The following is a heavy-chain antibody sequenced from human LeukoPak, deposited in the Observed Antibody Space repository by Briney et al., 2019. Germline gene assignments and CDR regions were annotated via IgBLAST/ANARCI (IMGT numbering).Heavy chain of an antibody. J-gene: IGHJ3*02. CDR1: RFTFSSYA. D-gene: IGHD5-18*01. CDR2: ISYDGSNK. Sequence: LSGGSLRLSCAASRFTFSSYAMHWVRQAPGKGLEWVAVISYDGSNKYYADSVKGRFTISRDNSKNTLNLQMNSLRAEDTAVYYCARVRGNSYVSDAYDIWGQGTMVTVSS. V-gene: IGHV3-30-3*01. CDR3: ARVRGNSYVSDAYDI.